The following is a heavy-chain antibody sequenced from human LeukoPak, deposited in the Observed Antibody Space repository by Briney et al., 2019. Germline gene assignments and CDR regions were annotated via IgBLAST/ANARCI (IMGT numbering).Heavy chain of an antibody. J-gene: IGHJ4*02. CDR1: GFTFSTYP. Sequence: GGSLRLSXAASGFTFSTYPMNWVRQAPGKGLEWVSTISGSGGSTYYADSVKGRFTISGDNSKNTLYLQMNRLRADDTAIYYCAKERTQTTSFDYWGQGTLVTVSS. D-gene: IGHD2/OR15-2a*01. CDR2: ISGSGGST. CDR3: AKERTQTTSFDY. V-gene: IGHV3-23*01.